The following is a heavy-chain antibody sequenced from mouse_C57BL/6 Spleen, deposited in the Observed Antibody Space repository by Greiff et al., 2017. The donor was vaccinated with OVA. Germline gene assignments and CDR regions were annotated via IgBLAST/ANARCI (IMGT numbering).Heavy chain of an antibody. J-gene: IGHJ3*01. CDR3: ARSGTAQALAY. D-gene: IGHD3-2*02. Sequence: VHLVESGAELVRPGTSVKMSCKASGYTFTNYWIGWAKQRPGHGLEWIGDIYPGGGYTNYNEKFKGKATLTADKSSSTAYMQFSSLTSEDSAIYYCARSGTAQALAYWGQGTLVTVSA. CDR1: GYTFTNYW. V-gene: IGHV1-63*01. CDR2: IYPGGGYT.